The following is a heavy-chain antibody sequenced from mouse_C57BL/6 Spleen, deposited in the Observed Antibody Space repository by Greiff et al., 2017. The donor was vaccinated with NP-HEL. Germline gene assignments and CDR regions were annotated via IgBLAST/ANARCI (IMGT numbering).Heavy chain of an antibody. Sequence: QVHVKQPGTELVKPGASVKLSCKASGYTFTSYWMHWVKQRPGQGLEWIGNINPSNGGTNSNEKFTSKATLPVDKSSSTAYMQLSSLTSEDAAVYYCASGNDYFDYWGQGTTLTVSS. D-gene: IGHD2-1*01. CDR3: ASGNDYFDY. CDR1: GYTFTSYW. V-gene: IGHV1-53*01. CDR2: INPSNGGT. J-gene: IGHJ2*01.